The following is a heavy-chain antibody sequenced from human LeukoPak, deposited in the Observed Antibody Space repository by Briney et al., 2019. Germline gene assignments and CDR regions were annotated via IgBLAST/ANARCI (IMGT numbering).Heavy chain of an antibody. J-gene: IGHJ3*02. CDR2: ISSSGSTI. CDR3: AIYSEIAVGGACDI. V-gene: IGHV3-11*04. CDR1: GFTFSDYY. D-gene: IGHD6-19*01. Sequence: GSLRLSCAASGFTFSDYYMSWIRQAPGKGLEWVSYISSSGSTIYYADSVKGRFTISRDNAKNSLYLQMNSLRAEDTAVYYCAIYSEIAVGGACDIWGQGTMVTVSS.